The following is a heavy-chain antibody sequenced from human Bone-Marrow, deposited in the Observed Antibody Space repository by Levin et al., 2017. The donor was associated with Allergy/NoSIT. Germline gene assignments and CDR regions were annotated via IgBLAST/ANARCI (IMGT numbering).Heavy chain of an antibody. Sequence: SETLSLTCAVSGYSISSGYYWGWIRQPPGKGLEWIGSIYHSGSTYYNPSLKSRVTISVDTSKNQFSLKLSSVTAADTAVYYCARVAGTRHTNAYYYYGMDGWGQGTTVTVSS. V-gene: IGHV4-38-2*01. CDR3: ARVAGTRHTNAYYYYGMDG. D-gene: IGHD1-7*01. J-gene: IGHJ6*02. CDR2: IYHSGST. CDR1: GYSISSGYY.